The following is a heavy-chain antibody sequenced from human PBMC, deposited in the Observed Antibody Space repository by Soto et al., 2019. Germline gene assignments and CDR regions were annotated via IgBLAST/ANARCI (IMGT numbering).Heavy chain of an antibody. CDR2: ISSSSTYI. CDR3: ARIQLGYNAFEI. V-gene: IGHV3-21*01. D-gene: IGHD5-12*01. Sequence: GSMRLSCAPSRLTFSSYSMHWVHPAPGKKIQWFSSISSSSTYIYSADPVKGRFTISRDNANNSLYLQMNCLRAEDTAVFYCARIQLGYNAFEIRGQGSRFT. CDR1: RLTFSSYS. J-gene: IGHJ3*02.